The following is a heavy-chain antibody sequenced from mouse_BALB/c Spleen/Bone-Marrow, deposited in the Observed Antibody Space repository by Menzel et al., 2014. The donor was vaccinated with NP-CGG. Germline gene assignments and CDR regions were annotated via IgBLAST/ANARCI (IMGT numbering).Heavy chain of an antibody. CDR3: AGYRYGWYFDV. V-gene: IGHV14-3*02. J-gene: IGHJ1*01. D-gene: IGHD2-14*01. CDR1: GFNIKDTY. Sequence: VQLKQSGAELVKPGASVKLSCTASGFNIKDTYLHWVKQRPEQGLDWIGRIDPAIFTKYDPKFQGKATITAGTSSNTAYLHLSSLTSEDTAVYYCAGYRYGWYFDVWGAGTTVTVSS. CDR2: IDPAIFT.